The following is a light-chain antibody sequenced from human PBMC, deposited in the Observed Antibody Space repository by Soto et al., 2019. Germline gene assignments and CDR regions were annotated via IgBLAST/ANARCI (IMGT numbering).Light chain of an antibody. J-gene: IGLJ2*01. CDR1: SSDVGGYNY. CDR2: EVT. V-gene: IGLV2-14*01. CDR3: SSYTGSSAYVI. Sequence: QSALTQPASVSGSPGQSITISCTGTSSDVGGYNYVSWYQQHPGKAPKLIIYEVTHRPSGVSSRFYGSRSGNTASLTISGLQAEDEAFYYCSSYTGSSAYVIFGGGTQLTVL.